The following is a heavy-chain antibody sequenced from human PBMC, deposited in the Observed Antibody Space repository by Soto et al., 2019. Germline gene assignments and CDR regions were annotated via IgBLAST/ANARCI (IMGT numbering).Heavy chain of an antibody. CDR3: ATRSPAFDY. CDR1: GYTFTSYG. V-gene: IGHV1-18*01. CDR2: ITTDTGKT. J-gene: IGHJ4*02. Sequence: QVQLVQSGPEVKKPGASVKVSCKTSGYTFTSYGISWVRQAPGQGLEWMGWITTDTGKTTYAQKFQGRVAMTTDTSTSTAYMELRSLRSDDTAVYYCATRSPAFDYWGQGTLVTVSS.